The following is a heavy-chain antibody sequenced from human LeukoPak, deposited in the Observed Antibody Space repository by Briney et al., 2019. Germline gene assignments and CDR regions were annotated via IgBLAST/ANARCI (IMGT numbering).Heavy chain of an antibody. CDR1: GFTFNNYA. V-gene: IGHV3-23*01. J-gene: IGHJ4*02. CDR3: ARDYADYVGYFFFDY. D-gene: IGHD4-17*01. Sequence: GGSLRLSCAASGFTFNNYAMNWVRQAPGKGLEWVSSISGGGETTYYADSAKGRFTISRDNSQNALYLQMNSLRAEDTAVYCCARDYADYVGYFFFDYWGQGTLVIVSS. CDR2: ISGGGETT.